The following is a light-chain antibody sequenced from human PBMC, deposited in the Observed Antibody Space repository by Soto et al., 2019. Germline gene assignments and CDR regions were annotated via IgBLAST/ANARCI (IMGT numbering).Light chain of an antibody. V-gene: IGKV3-15*01. CDR1: QSVSGN. J-gene: IGKJ1*01. CDR3: QQYNEWPET. CDR2: GAS. Sequence: EIVMTQSPATLSVSPGERATLSCRASQSVSGNLAWYQQKPGQAPRLLIYGASNRATGIPARFSGSGSGTEFTLTISSLQSEDFAVYYCQQYNEWPETFGQGTKVEIK.